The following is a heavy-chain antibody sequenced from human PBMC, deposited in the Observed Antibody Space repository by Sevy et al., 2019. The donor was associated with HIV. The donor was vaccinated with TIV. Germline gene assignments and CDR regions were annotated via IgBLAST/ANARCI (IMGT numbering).Heavy chain of an antibody. J-gene: IGHJ4*02. CDR1: GFTFSNYV. V-gene: IGHV3-23*01. CDR2: LSVGCGDT. Sequence: GGSLRLSCAASGFTFSNYVMTWVRQAPGKGLEWVSTLSVGCGDTYYADSVKGRFTISRDNSKNTLYLQMNSLRAEDTAVYYCAKRGAVGPMFFDYWGQGTPVTVSS. D-gene: IGHD1-26*01. CDR3: AKRGAVGPMFFDY.